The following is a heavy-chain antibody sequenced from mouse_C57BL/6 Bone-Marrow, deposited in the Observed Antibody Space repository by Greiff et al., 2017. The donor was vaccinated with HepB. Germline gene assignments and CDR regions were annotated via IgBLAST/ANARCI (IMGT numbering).Heavy chain of an antibody. CDR2: IYPGDGDT. V-gene: IGHV1-82*01. D-gene: IGHD1-1*01. Sequence: QVQLQQSGPELVKPGASVKISCKASGYAFSSSWMNWVKQRPGKGLEWIGRIYPGDGDTNYNGKFKGKATLTADKSSSTAYMQLSSLTSEDSAVYFCARSGNYYGSSYAMDYWGQGTSVTVSS. CDR3: ARSGNYYGSSYAMDY. J-gene: IGHJ4*01. CDR1: GYAFSSSW.